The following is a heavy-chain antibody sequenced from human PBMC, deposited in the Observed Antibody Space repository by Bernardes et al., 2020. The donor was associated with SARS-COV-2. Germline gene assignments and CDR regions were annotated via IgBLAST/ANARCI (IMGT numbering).Heavy chain of an antibody. D-gene: IGHD7-27*01. J-gene: IGHJ4*02. Sequence: ETLSLTCGVYGASLSNYYGAWIRQSPGKGLEWIGQINQNGGTNYNPSLKSRITMSLDTSKNQFSLKLTSVTAADTAIYYCTRRPNWGRLDFDYWGQGTLVTVSS. CDR1: GASLSNYY. CDR2: INQNGGT. CDR3: TRRPNWGRLDFDY. V-gene: IGHV4-34*01.